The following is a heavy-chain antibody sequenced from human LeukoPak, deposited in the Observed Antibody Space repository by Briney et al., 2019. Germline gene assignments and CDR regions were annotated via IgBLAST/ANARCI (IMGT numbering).Heavy chain of an antibody. D-gene: IGHD3-22*01. Sequence: ASVKVSCKASGYTFTGYYMHWVRQAPGQGLEWMGWINPNSGGTNYAQKFQGRVTMTRDTSISTAYMELSRLRSDDTAVYYCARVHYYDSSGLDYWGQGTLVTVSS. J-gene: IGHJ4*02. CDR1: GYTFTGYY. CDR2: INPNSGGT. CDR3: ARVHYYDSSGLDY. V-gene: IGHV1-2*02.